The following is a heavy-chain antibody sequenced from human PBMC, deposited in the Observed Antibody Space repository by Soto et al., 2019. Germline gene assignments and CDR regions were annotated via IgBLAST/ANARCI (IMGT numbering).Heavy chain of an antibody. J-gene: IGHJ4*02. V-gene: IGHV4-59*01. CDR3: ASSEGYCSGGSCPFDY. CDR1: GGSISSYY. CDR2: IYYSGST. D-gene: IGHD2-15*01. Sequence: SEPLSLTCTVSGGSISSYYWSWIRQPPGKGLEWIGYIYYSGSTNYNPSLKSRVTISVDTSKNQFSLKLSSVTAADTAVYYCASSEGYCSGGSCPFDYWGQGTLVTVSS.